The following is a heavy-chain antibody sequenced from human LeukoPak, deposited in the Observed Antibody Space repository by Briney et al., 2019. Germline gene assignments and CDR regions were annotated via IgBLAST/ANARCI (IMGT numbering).Heavy chain of an antibody. D-gene: IGHD2-15*01. CDR3: ARQVSGHLDV. J-gene: IGHJ6*04. CDR2: INHSGST. V-gene: IGHV4-34*01. CDR1: GGSFSGYY. Sequence: PSETLSLTCAVYGGSFSGYYWSWIRQPPGKGLEWIGEINHSGSTNYNPSLKSRVTISVDTSKNQFSLKLSSVTAADTAVYYCARQVSGHLDVWGKGTTVTVSS.